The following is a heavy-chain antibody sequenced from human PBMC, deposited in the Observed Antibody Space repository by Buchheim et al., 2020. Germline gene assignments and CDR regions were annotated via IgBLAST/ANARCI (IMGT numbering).Heavy chain of an antibody. CDR1: GYSFTSYW. Sequence: EVQLVQSGAEVKKPGESLKISCKGSGYSFTSYWIGWVRQMPGKGLEWMGIIYPGDSDTRYSPSFQGQVTISADKSISTAYLQWSSLKASDTAMYYCARQPYYYDSSGYYFANYWYFDLWGRGTL. D-gene: IGHD3-22*01. CDR3: ARQPYYYDSSGYYFANYWYFDL. V-gene: IGHV5-51*01. J-gene: IGHJ2*01. CDR2: IYPGDSDT.